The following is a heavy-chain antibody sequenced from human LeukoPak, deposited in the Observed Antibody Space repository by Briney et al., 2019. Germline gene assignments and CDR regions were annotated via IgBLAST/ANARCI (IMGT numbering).Heavy chain of an antibody. Sequence: PGGSLRLSCAASGFTVSSNYMSWVRQAPGKGLEWVSVIYSGGSTYYADSVKGIFTISRDNSKHTLYLQMNSLRAEDTAVYYCARGKTTVSSSYFDYWGQGTLVTVSS. V-gene: IGHV3-66*01. D-gene: IGHD4-17*01. CDR1: GFTVSSNY. CDR3: ARGKTTVSSSYFDY. J-gene: IGHJ4*02. CDR2: IYSGGST.